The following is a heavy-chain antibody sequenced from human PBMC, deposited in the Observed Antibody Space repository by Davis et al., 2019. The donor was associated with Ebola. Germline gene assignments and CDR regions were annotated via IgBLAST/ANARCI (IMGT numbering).Heavy chain of an antibody. D-gene: IGHD1-26*01. CDR1: GFTFSTYA. J-gene: IGHJ4*02. Sequence: PGGSLRLSCAASGFTFSTYAMGWVRQAPGKGLEWVADISTGGGAPYYADALKGRFTTFRDNPKNTLYLQMNSLRADDTAVYYCAKQRGVGAIDYDYWGRGTVVTVSS. V-gene: IGHV3-23*01. CDR3: AKQRGVGAIDYDY. CDR2: ISTGGGAP.